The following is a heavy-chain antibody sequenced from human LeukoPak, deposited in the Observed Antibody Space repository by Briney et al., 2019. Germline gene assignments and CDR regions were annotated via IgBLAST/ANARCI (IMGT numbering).Heavy chain of an antibody. CDR2: INSDSTTL. Sequence: GGSLRLSCAASGFIFSDHYMSWIRQAPGKGLEGVAYINSDSTTLYYADSVKGRFTVFRDNAKNSLYLHMNSLGVDDTAVYYCARLRGLIDHWGQGALVTVSS. CDR3: ARLRGLIDH. V-gene: IGHV3-11*01. J-gene: IGHJ4*02. CDR1: GFIFSDHY. D-gene: IGHD3-10*01.